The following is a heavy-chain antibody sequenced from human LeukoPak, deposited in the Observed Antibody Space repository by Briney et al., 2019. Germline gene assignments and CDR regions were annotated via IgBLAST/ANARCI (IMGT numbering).Heavy chain of an antibody. J-gene: IGHJ4*02. V-gene: IGHV1-2*02. CDR3: AVCSAVAFPFDY. CDR1: GYIFTGYY. CDR2: INPNSGGT. D-gene: IGHD6-19*01. Sequence: ASVKVSCKASGYIFTGYYMHWVRQAPGQGLEWMGWINPNSGGTNYAQKFQGRVTMTRDTSISTAYMELSRLRSDDTAVYYCAVCSAVAFPFDYWGQGTLVTVSS.